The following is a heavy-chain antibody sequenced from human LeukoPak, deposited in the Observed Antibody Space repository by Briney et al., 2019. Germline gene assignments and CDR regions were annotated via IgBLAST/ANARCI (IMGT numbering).Heavy chain of an antibody. CDR2: ISYDGSNK. Sequence: GGSLRLSCAASGFTFSSYAMHWVRQAPGKGLEWVAVISYDGSNKYYADSVKGRCTISRDNSKNSVDLQMNSLRGEDTAVYYCARFFSRWDRPYYFDHWGQGTLVTVSS. V-gene: IGHV3-30*07. J-gene: IGHJ4*02. D-gene: IGHD3-16*01. CDR1: GFTFSSYA. CDR3: ARFFSRWDRPYYFDH.